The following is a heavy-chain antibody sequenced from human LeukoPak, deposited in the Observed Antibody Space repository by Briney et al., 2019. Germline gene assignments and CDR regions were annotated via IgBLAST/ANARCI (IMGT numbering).Heavy chain of an antibody. V-gene: IGHV3-7*01. J-gene: IGHJ4*02. Sequence: PGGSLRLSCAASGFTFSSYWMSWVRQAPGKGLEWVANIKQDGSEKYYVDSVKGRFTISRDNAKNSLCLQMNSLRAEDTAVYYCARVRSVYSSGWYYFDYWGQGTLVTVSS. CDR3: ARVRSVYSSGWYYFDY. D-gene: IGHD6-19*01. CDR1: GFTFSSYW. CDR2: IKQDGSEK.